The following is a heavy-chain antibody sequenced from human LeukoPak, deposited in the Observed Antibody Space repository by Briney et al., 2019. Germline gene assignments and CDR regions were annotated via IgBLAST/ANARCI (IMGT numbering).Heavy chain of an antibody. Sequence: SETLSLTCTVSGDSLSTSIHYWAWIRQPPGKGLEWIGSILYSGTTYYNPSLKSRVTISVDTSKNQFSLRLRSVTAADTAVYYCARRPITTVVVPTGDGFDIWGQGTMVTVSS. CDR2: ILYSGTT. V-gene: IGHV4-39*01. CDR1: GDSLSTSIHY. CDR3: ARRPITTVVVPTGDGFDI. D-gene: IGHD3-22*01. J-gene: IGHJ3*02.